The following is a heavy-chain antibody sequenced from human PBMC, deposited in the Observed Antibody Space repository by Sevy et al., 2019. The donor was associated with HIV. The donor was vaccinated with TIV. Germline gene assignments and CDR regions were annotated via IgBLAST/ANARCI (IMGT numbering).Heavy chain of an antibody. CDR2: TSYDGSHK. D-gene: IGHD1-26*01. CDR1: GFIFSNFA. Sequence: GGSLRLSCAASGFIFSNFAMHWVRQAPGKGPEWVAVTSYDGSHKYYADSVKGRFTVSRDNSRNILSLEMNSLRRDDTAVYYCARGENNDEFFQYWGQGTLVTVSS. J-gene: IGHJ1*01. V-gene: IGHV3-30*04. CDR3: ARGENNDEFFQY.